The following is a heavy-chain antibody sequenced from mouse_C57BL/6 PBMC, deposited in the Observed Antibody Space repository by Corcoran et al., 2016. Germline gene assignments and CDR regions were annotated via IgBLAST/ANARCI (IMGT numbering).Heavy chain of an antibody. CDR2: INTYSGVP. Sequence: QIQLVQSGPELKKPGETVKISCKASGYTFTTYGMSWVKQAPGKGLKWMGWINTYSGVPTYADDFKGRFAFSLETSASTAYLQINNLKNEDTATYFCASRVVSDYWGQGTTLTVSS. CDR1: GYTFTTYG. D-gene: IGHD6-2*01. V-gene: IGHV9-3*01. J-gene: IGHJ2*01. CDR3: ASRVVSDY.